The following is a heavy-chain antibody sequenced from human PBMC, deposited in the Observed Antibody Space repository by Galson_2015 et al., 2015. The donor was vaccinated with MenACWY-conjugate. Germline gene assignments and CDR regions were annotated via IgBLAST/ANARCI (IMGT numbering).Heavy chain of an antibody. J-gene: IGHJ6*03. Sequence: CAVSGFTFRQDALSWVRQAPGTGLEWVAIISDSGAATHYIDSVKGRFTISRDNSKNTLYLQMSRLRAEDTALYYCAKDVYMDVWGKGTTVTVSS. CDR1: GFTFRQDA. V-gene: IGHV3-23*01. CDR2: ISDSGAAT. CDR3: AKDVYMDV.